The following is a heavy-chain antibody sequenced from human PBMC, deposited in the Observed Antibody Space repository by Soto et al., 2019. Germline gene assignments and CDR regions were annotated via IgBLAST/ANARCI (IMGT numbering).Heavy chain of an antibody. CDR1: GYSFTSYW. CDR2: IYPGDSDT. Sequence: LKLSCKGSGYSFTSYWIGWVRQMPGKGLEWMGIIYPGDSDTRYSPSFQGQVTISADKSISTAYLQWSSLKASDTAMYYCARSSSSVARYYYYGMDVWGQGTTVTVSS. D-gene: IGHD6-6*01. V-gene: IGHV5-51*01. J-gene: IGHJ6*02. CDR3: ARSSSSVARYYYYGMDV.